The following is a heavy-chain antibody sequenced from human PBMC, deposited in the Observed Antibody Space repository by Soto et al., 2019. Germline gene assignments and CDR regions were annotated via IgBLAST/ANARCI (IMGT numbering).Heavy chain of an antibody. D-gene: IGHD3-22*01. J-gene: IGHJ4*02. V-gene: IGHV3-9*01. CDR3: AKEGLYYYDSSGYFDY. Sequence: GGSLRLSCAASGFTFDDYAMHWVRQAPGKGLEWVSGISCNSGSIGYADSVKGRFTISRDNAKNSLYLQMNSLRAEDTALYYCAKEGLYYYDSSGYFDYWGQGTLVTVSS. CDR1: GFTFDDYA. CDR2: ISCNSGSI.